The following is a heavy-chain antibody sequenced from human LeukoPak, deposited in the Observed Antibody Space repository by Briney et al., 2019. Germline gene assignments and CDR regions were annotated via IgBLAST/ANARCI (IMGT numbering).Heavy chain of an antibody. D-gene: IGHD3-3*01. J-gene: IGHJ3*02. CDR2: ISSSSSTI. V-gene: IGHV3-48*01. CDR1: GFTFSNYG. Sequence: PGGSLRLSCAVSGFTFSNYGMNWVRQAPGKGLEWVSYISSSSSTIYYADSVKGRFTISRDNAKNSLYLQMNSLRAEDTAVYYCARDIEREIEFYDFWSGTPAARDAFDIWGQGTMVTVSS. CDR3: ARDIEREIEFYDFWSGTPAARDAFDI.